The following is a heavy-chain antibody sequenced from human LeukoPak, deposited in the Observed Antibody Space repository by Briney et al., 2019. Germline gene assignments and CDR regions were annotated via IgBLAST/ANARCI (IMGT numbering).Heavy chain of an antibody. D-gene: IGHD4-23*01. CDR2: IYYSGNT. CDR1: GGPISSGGYY. V-gene: IGHV4-31*03. CDR3: ARNLGAVVTPGWAYDI. J-gene: IGHJ3*02. Sequence: SETLSLTCTVSGGPISSGGYYWSWIRQHPGKGLEWIGYIYYSGNTFYNLSLESRVTISVDTSKNQFSLKLYSVTAADTAVYYCARNLGAVVTPGWAYDIWGQGTMVTVSS.